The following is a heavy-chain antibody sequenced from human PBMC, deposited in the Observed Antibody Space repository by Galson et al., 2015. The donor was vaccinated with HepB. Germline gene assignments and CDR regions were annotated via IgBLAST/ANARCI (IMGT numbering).Heavy chain of an antibody. CDR3: AKVYDGPHIVVVAAATYYFDY. Sequence: SLRLSCAASGFTFSSYAMSWVRQAPGKGLEWVSAISGSGGSTYYADSVKGRFTISRDNSKNTLYLQMNSLRAEDTAVYYCAKVYDGPHIVVVAAATYYFDYWGQGTLVTVSS. D-gene: IGHD2-15*01. J-gene: IGHJ4*02. CDR1: GFTFSSYA. V-gene: IGHV3-23*01. CDR2: ISGSGGST.